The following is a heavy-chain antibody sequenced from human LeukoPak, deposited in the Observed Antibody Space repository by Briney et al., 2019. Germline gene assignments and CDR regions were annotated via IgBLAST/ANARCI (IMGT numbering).Heavy chain of an antibody. D-gene: IGHD6-19*01. V-gene: IGHV3-30-3*01. CDR1: GFTFSSYA. CDR2: ISYDGSNK. J-gene: IGHJ4*02. Sequence: PGRSLRLSCAASGFTFSSYAMHWVRQAPGKGLEWVAVISYDGSNKYYADSVKGRFTISRDNSKNTLYLQMNSLRAEDTAVYYCARDLRGNSGWPDYWGQGTLVTVSS. CDR3: ARDLRGNSGWPDY.